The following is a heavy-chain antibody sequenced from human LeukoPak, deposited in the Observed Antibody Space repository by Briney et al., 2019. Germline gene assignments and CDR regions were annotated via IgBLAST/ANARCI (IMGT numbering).Heavy chain of an antibody. V-gene: IGHV3-20*04. CDR2: INWNGGST. Sequence: GGSLRLSCAASGFTFDDYGMSWVRQGPGKGLEWVSGINWNGGSTGYADSVKGRFTISRDNAKKSLYLQMNSLRAEDTALYYCAKSSVSAYAFDIWGQGTMVTVSS. CDR3: AKSSVSAYAFDI. J-gene: IGHJ3*02. D-gene: IGHD6-6*01. CDR1: GFTFDDYG.